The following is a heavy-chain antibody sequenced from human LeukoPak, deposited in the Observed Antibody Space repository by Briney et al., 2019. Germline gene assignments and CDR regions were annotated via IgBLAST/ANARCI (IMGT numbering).Heavy chain of an antibody. CDR3: ARAPGGNYYNI. V-gene: IGHV3-13*01. Sequence: HAGGSLRLSCAASGFTFSTYDMHWVRQTTGKGLEWVSAISTAGDTYNAGSVKGRFTISRENAKNSLYLQMNSLRAGDTAVYYCARAPGGNYYNIWGQGTMVTVSS. CDR2: ISTAGDT. CDR1: GFTFSTYD. D-gene: IGHD3-10*01. J-gene: IGHJ3*02.